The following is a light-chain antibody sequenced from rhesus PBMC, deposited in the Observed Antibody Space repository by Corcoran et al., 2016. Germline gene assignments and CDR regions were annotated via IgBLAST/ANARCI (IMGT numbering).Light chain of an antibody. Sequence: DIQMTQSPSSLAASVGDTVTITCRACENVHILLAWYQPKQGTAPKFLIYEASRLQSGVPSRFSGGGAGSDCTLTISSLQSEDFATYYCQHYNGKPYTFGQGTKVEIK. V-gene: IGKV1-22*01. J-gene: IGKJ2*01. CDR3: QHYNGKPYT. CDR1: ENVHIL. CDR2: EAS.